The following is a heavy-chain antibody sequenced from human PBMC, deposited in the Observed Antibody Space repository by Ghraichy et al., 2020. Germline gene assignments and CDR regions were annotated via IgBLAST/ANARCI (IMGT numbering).Heavy chain of an antibody. V-gene: IGHV4-4*02. CDR1: GGSISSSNW. D-gene: IGHD3-10*01. J-gene: IGHJ1*01. CDR2: IYHSGST. Sequence: SETLSLTCAVSGGSISSSNWWSWVRQPPGKGLEWIGEIYHSGSTNYNPSLKSRVTISVDKSKNQFSLKLSSVTAADTAVYYCARKWRSGSSKLAEYFQHWGQGTLVTVSS. CDR3: ARKWRSGSSKLAEYFQH.